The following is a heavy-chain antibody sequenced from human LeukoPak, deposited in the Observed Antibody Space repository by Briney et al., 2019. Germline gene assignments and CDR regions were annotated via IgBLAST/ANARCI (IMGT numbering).Heavy chain of an antibody. CDR1: GGSISSSSYY. Sequence: SETLSLTCTVSGGSISSSSYYWGWIRQPAGKGLEWIGRIYTSGSTNYNPSLKSRVTISVDTSKNQFSLKLTSVTAADTAVYYCARDWSSSWLYFDFWGQGTLVTVSS. V-gene: IGHV4-61*02. J-gene: IGHJ4*02. CDR2: IYTSGST. CDR3: ARDWSSSWLYFDF. D-gene: IGHD6-13*01.